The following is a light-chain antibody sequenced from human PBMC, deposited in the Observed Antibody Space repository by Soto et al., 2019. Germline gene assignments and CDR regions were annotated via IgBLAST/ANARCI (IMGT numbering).Light chain of an antibody. Sequence: QSALTQPASVSGSPGQSITISCAGTSSDVGSYNLVSWYQQHPGKAPKLMIYEGSKRPSGVSNRFSGSKSGNTASLTISGLQAEDEADYSCYSYAGSSTYVFGTGTKLTVL. J-gene: IGLJ1*01. V-gene: IGLV2-23*01. CDR3: YSYAGSSTYV. CDR2: EGS. CDR1: SSDVGSYNL.